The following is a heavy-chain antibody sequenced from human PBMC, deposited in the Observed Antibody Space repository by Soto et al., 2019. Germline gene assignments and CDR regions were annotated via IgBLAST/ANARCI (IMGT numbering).Heavy chain of an antibody. Sequence: QVQLVQSGAEVKKPGASVKVSCKASGYTFTSYGISWVRQAPGQGLEWMGWISAYNGNTNYAQKLQGRVTMTTDTSTSTAYMELRSLRSDDTAVYCCARSKRSYCGGDCYSNWFDPWGQGTLVTVSS. J-gene: IGHJ5*02. D-gene: IGHD2-21*02. CDR2: ISAYNGNT. CDR3: ARSKRSYCGGDCYSNWFDP. V-gene: IGHV1-18*01. CDR1: GYTFTSYG.